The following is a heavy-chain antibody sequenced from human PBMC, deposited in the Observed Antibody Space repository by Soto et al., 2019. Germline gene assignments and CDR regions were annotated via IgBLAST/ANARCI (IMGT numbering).Heavy chain of an antibody. V-gene: IGHV1-18*01. J-gene: IGHJ6*02. CDR2: ISAYNGNT. CDR1: GYTFTSYG. D-gene: IGHD2-8*01. CDR3: ARGGKYCPKGVCSFYGRDV. Sequence: QVQLVQSGAEVKKPGASVKVSCKASGYTFTSYGISWVRQAPGQGLEWMGWISAYNGNTNYAQKFQGRVTMTTDTSTSTAYRELRSLRSDDTDVDSCARGGKYCPKGVCSFYGRDVWGQGTTVTVSS.